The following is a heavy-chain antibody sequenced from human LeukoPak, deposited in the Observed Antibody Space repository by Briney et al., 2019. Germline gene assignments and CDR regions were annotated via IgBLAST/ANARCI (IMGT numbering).Heavy chain of an antibody. CDR3: VSATGDY. CDR2: ISSSSTTI. D-gene: IGHD1-1*01. V-gene: IGHV3-48*02. J-gene: IGHJ4*02. CDR1: GITLSSYS. Sequence: GGSLRLSCAASGITLSSYSMNWVRQAPGKGLEWVSYISSSSTTIYYADSVKGRFTISRDNAKNSLYLQMNSLRDDDTAVYYCVSATGDYWGQGTLVTVSS.